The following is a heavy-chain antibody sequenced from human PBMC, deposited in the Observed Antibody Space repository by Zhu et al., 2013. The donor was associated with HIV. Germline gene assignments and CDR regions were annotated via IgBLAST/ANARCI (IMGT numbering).Heavy chain of an antibody. CDR2: ISPKSGST. D-gene: IGHD3-10*01. CDR1: GNTFSDYY. V-gene: IGHV1-2*02. J-gene: IGHJ3*02. Sequence: QVQLVQSGAEVKKPGASVKVSCKASGNTFSDYYMHWVRQAPGQGLEWMGWISPKSGSTTYAQKFQGRISMPRDTSISTAYMELSGLTSDDTAVYYYARQYGLGIRGAFDIWGQGTVITVSS. CDR3: ARQYGLGIRGAFDI.